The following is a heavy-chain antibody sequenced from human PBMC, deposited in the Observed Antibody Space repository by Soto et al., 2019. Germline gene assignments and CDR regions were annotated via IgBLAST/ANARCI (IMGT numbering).Heavy chain of an antibody. J-gene: IGHJ4*02. V-gene: IGHV3-30*18. CDR3: AKETSGSYSD. CDR2: ISYDGSNK. Sequence: QVQLVESGGGVVQPGRSLRLSCAASGFTFSSYGMHWVRQAPGKGLEWVAVISYDGSNKYYADSVKGRFTISRDNSKNTLYLQMNSLSAEDTAVYYCAKETSGSYSDWGQGTLVTVSS. CDR1: GFTFSSYG. D-gene: IGHD1-26*01.